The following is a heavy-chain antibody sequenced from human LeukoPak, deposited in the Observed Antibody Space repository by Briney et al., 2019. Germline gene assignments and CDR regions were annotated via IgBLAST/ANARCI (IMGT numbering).Heavy chain of an antibody. CDR1: GGSISSSSYY. J-gene: IGHJ6*03. V-gene: IGHV4-39*07. CDR2: IYYSGST. Sequence: SETLSLTCTVSGGSISSSSYYWGWIRQPPGKGLEWIGSIYYSGSTYYNPSLKSRVTISVDTSKNQFSLKLRSVAAADTAVYYCARLPSALGEMATMGYYYYYYYMDVWGNGTTVTVSS. D-gene: IGHD5-24*01. CDR3: ARLPSALGEMATMGYYYYYYYMDV.